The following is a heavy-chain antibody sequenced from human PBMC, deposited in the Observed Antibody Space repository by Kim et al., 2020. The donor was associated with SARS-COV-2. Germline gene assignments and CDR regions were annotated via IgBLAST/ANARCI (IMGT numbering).Heavy chain of an antibody. CDR2: INHSGSN. CDR1: GGSFSGYY. CDR3: ARGTGGIAMIVVVKPYYYYGMDV. V-gene: IGHV4-34*01. Sequence: SETLSLTCAVYGGSFSGYYWSWIRQPPGKGLEWIGEINHSGSNNYNPSSKSRVTISVDTPKNQFSLKLSSVTAADTAVYYCARGTGGIAMIVVVKPYYYYGMDVWGQGTTVTVSS. D-gene: IGHD3-22*01. J-gene: IGHJ6*02.